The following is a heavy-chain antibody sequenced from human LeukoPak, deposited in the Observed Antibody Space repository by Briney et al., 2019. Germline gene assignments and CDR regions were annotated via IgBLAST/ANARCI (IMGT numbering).Heavy chain of an antibody. CDR3: ARDLGIAVAGFDY. J-gene: IGHJ4*02. Sequence: GGSLRLSCAASGFTFSSYAMSWVRQAPGKGLEWVSYISSSGSTIYYADSVKGRFTISRDNAKNSLYLQMNSLRAEDTAVYYCARDLGIAVAGFDYWGQGTLVTVSS. V-gene: IGHV3-48*04. D-gene: IGHD6-19*01. CDR1: GFTFSSYA. CDR2: ISSSGSTI.